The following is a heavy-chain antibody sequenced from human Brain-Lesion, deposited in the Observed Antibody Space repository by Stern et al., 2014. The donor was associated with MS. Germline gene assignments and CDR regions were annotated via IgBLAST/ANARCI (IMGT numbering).Heavy chain of an antibody. J-gene: IGHJ4*02. D-gene: IGHD1-26*01. Sequence: VQLVECGAEVKKPGASVKVSCKVSGYTLTDLSLHWVRQAPRKGLEWMGGFDPEDGETIYAKKFQGRVTMTEDTSTDTAYMELSSLRSEDTAVYYCATLSPGAGGNYYRHFDYWGQGTLVTVSS. V-gene: IGHV1-24*01. CDR1: GYTLTDLS. CDR2: FDPEDGET. CDR3: ATLSPGAGGNYYRHFDY.